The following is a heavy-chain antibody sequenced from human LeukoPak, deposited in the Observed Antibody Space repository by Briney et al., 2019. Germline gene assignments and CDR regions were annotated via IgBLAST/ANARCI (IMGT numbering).Heavy chain of an antibody. CDR3: TSYYYGSGNYNWFDP. CDR1: GGSVSSGSYY. D-gene: IGHD3-10*01. CDR2: IYYSGST. V-gene: IGHV4-61*01. Sequence: SETLSLTCTVSGGSVSSGSYYWSWIRQPPGKGLEWIAYIYYSGSTNYNPSLKSRVTISVDTSKNQFSLKLSSVTAADTAVYYCTSYYYGSGNYNWFDPWGQGTLVTVSS. J-gene: IGHJ5*02.